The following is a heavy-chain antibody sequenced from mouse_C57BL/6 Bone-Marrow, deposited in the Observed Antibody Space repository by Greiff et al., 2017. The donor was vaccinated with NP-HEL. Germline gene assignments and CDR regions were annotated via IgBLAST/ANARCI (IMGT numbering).Heavy chain of an antibody. CDR1: GYTFTDYY. CDR3: ARPGSSYGWYFDV. Sequence: QVQLQQSGAELVRPGASVKLSCKASGYTFTDYYINWVKQRPGQGLERIARIYPGSGNPYYNEKFKGKATLTAEKSSSTAYMQLSSLTSEDSAVYFCARPGSSYGWYFDVWGTGTTVTVSS. CDR2: IYPGSGNP. J-gene: IGHJ1*03. V-gene: IGHV1-76*01. D-gene: IGHD1-1*01.